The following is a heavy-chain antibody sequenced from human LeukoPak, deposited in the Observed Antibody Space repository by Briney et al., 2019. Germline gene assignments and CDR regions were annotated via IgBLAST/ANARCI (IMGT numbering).Heavy chain of an antibody. J-gene: IGHJ4*02. Sequence: GGSLRLSCAASGFTVSSNYMSWVRQAPGKGLEWVSVIYSGGSTYYADSVKGRFTISRDNSKNTLYLQMNSLRAEDTAVYYCARYGSGSYYTPINYFDYWGQGTLVTVSS. CDR3: ARYGSGSYYTPINYFDY. CDR1: GFTVSSNY. D-gene: IGHD3-10*01. V-gene: IGHV3-53*01. CDR2: IYSGGST.